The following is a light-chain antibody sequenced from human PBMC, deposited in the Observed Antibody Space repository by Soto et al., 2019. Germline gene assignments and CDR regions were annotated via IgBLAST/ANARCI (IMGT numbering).Light chain of an antibody. CDR3: QQYGST. CDR1: QRVSSNY. Sequence: EIVLRQSPGTLSLSPGERATLSCRASQRVSSNYLARYQQRPGRAPRLVIFGASSRATGIPDRFSGSGSGTDFTLTISRLEPEDFAVYYCQQYGSTFGQGTKLEIK. J-gene: IGKJ2*01. V-gene: IGKV3-20*01. CDR2: GAS.